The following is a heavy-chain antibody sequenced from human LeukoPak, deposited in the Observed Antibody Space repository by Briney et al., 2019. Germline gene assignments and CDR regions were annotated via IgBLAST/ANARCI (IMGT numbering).Heavy chain of an antibody. CDR2: ISGSGGST. Sequence: GGSLRLSCAASGFTFSSYAMSRVRQAPGKGLEWVSAISGSGGSTYYADSVKGRFTISRDNSKNTLYLQMNSLRAEDTAVHYCATDYGDYNYYYYGMDVWGQGTTVTVSS. V-gene: IGHV3-23*01. D-gene: IGHD4-17*01. CDR3: ATDYGDYNYYYYGMDV. CDR1: GFTFSSYA. J-gene: IGHJ6*02.